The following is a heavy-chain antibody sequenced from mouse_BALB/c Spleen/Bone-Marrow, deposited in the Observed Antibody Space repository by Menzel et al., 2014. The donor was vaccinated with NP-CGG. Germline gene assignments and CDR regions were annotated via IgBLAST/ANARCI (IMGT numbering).Heavy chain of an antibody. J-gene: IGHJ3*01. CDR3: AREMMKGCAE. D-gene: IGHD2-3*01. V-gene: IGHV1-54*01. Sequence: QVQLQQSGAELVRPGTSVTVSCKASGYAFTNYLLEWVTQRPGQGLEWIGVINPGSGGTNYNEKFKGKATLTADKSSSTAYMQLSRRTAEDSAVDFWAREMMKGCAEWGQGTLVT. CDR2: INPGSGGT. CDR1: GYAFTNYL.